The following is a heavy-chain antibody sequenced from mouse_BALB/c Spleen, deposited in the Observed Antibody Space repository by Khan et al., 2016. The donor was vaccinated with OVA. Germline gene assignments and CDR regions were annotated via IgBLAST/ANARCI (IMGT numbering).Heavy chain of an antibody. CDR1: GYSITSGYG. CDR3: ARTARIKY. CDR2: ISYSGST. D-gene: IGHD1-2*01. J-gene: IGHJ2*01. Sequence: EVKLLESGPGLVKPSQSLSLTCTVTGYSITSGYGWNWIRQFPGNKLEWMGYISYSGSTYYNPSPKSRISITRDTSKNQFFLQLNSVTTEDTATYYCARTARIKYWGQGTTLTVSS. V-gene: IGHV3-2*02.